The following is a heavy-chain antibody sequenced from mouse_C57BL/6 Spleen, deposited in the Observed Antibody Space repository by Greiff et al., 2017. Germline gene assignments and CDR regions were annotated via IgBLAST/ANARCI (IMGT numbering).Heavy chain of an antibody. CDR2: IRNKANGNTT. J-gene: IGHJ2*02. D-gene: IGHD2-1*01. CDR1: GFTFTDYY. Sequence: EVKLMESGGGLVQPGGSLSLSCAASGFTFTDYYMSWVRQPPGKALEWLGFIRNKANGNTTQYSASVKGWFTISRDNSQSILYLRMNAPGAEDSASDYWARYSPSLHSFDYWGQGTSLTVSS. CDR3: ARYSPSLHSFDY. V-gene: IGHV7-3*01.